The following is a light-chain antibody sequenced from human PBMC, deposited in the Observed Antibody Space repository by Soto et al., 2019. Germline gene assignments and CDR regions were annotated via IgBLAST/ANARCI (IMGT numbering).Light chain of an antibody. V-gene: IGKV3-20*01. CDR3: QQYGSSPWT. CDR2: RAS. J-gene: IGKJ1*01. CDR1: QGIGSS. Sequence: EIVLTQSPATLSLSPGERATLSCRASQGIGSSLAWYQQKPGQAPRLLIFRASDRPTAIPDRFSGSGSGTDFTLTISRLEPEDFVVYYCQQYGSSPWTFGQGTKVDIK.